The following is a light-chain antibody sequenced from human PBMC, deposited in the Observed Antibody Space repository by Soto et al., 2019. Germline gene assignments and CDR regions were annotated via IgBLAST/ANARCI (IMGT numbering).Light chain of an antibody. CDR3: QQSGGSPPYT. CDR1: QSISSSY. CDR2: GAS. J-gene: IGKJ2*01. V-gene: IGKV3-20*01. Sequence: VLTQSPGTLSLSPGERATISCRASQSISSSYLAWYQHKPGQAPRLLIYGASSRATGIPHRFSGSGSGTDFTLTISRPEPEDCGVYYCQQSGGSPPYTFGQGTRLEIK.